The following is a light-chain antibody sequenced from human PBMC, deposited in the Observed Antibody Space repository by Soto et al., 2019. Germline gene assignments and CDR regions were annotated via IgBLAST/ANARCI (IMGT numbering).Light chain of an antibody. CDR1: SSDVGGYNY. CDR2: DVS. V-gene: IGLV2-14*01. Sequence: QSVLTQPASVSGSPGQSITISCTGTSSDVGGYNYVSWYQQHPGKAPKLIIYDVSNRPSGVSNRFSGSKSGNTASLTISGLQAEDEADYYCSSYTSDNTLDVVFGGGTKVTVL. J-gene: IGLJ2*01. CDR3: SSYTSDNTLDVV.